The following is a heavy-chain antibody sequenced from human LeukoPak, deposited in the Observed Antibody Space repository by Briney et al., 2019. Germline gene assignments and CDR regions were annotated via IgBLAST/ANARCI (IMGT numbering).Heavy chain of an antibody. CDR3: AKDNGDYALYFQH. V-gene: IGHV3-30*02. CDR2: IRYDGSNK. Sequence: GGSLRLSCAASGFTFSSYGMHWVRQAPGKGLEWVAFIRYDGSNKYYADSVKGRFTISRGNSKNTLYLQMNSLRAGDTAVYYCAKDNGDYALYFQHWGQGTLVTVSS. CDR1: GFTFSSYG. J-gene: IGHJ1*01. D-gene: IGHD4-17*01.